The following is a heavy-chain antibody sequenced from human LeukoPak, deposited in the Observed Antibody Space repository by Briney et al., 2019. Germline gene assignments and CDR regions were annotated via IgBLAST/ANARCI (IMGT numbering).Heavy chain of an antibody. Sequence: SETLSLTCAVYGGSFSGYYWSWIRQPPGKGLEWIGEINHSGSTNYNPSLKSRVTISVDTSKYQFSLKLSSVTAADTAVYYCARRGLIAVAANFDYWGQGTLVTVSS. D-gene: IGHD6-19*01. V-gene: IGHV4-34*01. CDR3: ARRGLIAVAANFDY. J-gene: IGHJ4*02. CDR2: INHSGST. CDR1: GGSFSGYY.